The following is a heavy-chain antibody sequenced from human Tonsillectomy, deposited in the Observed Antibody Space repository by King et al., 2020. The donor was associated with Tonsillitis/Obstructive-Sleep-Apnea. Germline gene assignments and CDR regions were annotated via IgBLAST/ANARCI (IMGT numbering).Heavy chain of an antibody. Sequence: QLVQSGAEVKKPGESLKISCKGSGYSFTSYWIGWVRQMPGKGLEWMGIIYPGDSDTRYSPSFQGQVTISADKSISTAYLQWSSLKASDTAMYYCPSHYDFWCGYSDDAFDIWGQGTMVTVSS. D-gene: IGHD3-3*01. V-gene: IGHV5-51*01. CDR1: GYSFTSYW. CDR2: IYPGDSDT. CDR3: PSHYDFWCGYSDDAFDI. J-gene: IGHJ3*02.